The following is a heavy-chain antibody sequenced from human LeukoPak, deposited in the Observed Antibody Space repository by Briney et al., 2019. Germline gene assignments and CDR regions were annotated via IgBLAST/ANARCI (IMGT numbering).Heavy chain of an antibody. J-gene: IGHJ5*02. CDR3: AGGGYYYDSSGYDNWFDP. V-gene: IGHV3-64D*09. D-gene: IGHD3-22*01. Sequence: SRGPLPLSCSASGFTLSSYSMHWVRQAPGKGLEYVSTSGGATYYADSVKGRFTISRDNAKNTLYLQMSSLRAEDTAVYYCAGGGYYYDSSGYDNWFDPWGQGTLVTVSS. CDR2: SGGAT. CDR1: GFTLSSYS.